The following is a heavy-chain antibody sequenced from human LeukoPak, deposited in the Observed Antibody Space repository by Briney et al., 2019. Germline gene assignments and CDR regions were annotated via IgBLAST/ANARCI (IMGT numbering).Heavy chain of an antibody. V-gene: IGHV5-51*01. Sequence: GESLKISCKDSGDTFTKHWIGWVRQMPGKGLEWMGFIHPADSDTTYSPSFQGQVTLSVDKSINTAYLQWISLKASDTAMYYCVRRRDAYNIFDYWGQGTLVTVSS. CDR1: GDTFTKHW. CDR3: VRRRDAYNIFDY. D-gene: IGHD5-24*01. CDR2: IHPADSDT. J-gene: IGHJ4*02.